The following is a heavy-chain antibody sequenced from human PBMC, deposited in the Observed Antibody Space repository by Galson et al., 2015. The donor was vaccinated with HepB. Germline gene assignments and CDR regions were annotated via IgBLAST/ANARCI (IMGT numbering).Heavy chain of an antibody. V-gene: IGHV4-34*01. CDR1: GGSFSGYY. CDR2: INHSGST. D-gene: IGHD2-15*01. CDR3: ARAYWGGGGRRRFDP. Sequence: ETLSLTCAVYGGSFSGYYWSWIRQPPGKGLEWIGEINHSGSTNYNPSLKSRVTISVDTSKNQFSLKLSSVTAADTAVYYCARAYWGGGGRRRFDPWGQGTLVTVSS. J-gene: IGHJ5*02.